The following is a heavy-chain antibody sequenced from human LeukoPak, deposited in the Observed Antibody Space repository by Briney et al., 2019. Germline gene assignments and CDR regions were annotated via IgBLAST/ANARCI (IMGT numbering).Heavy chain of an antibody. J-gene: IGHJ4*02. CDR1: GFTVSNYY. V-gene: IGHV3-66*01. Sequence: PGGSLRLSCAASGFTVSNYYMNWVRQAPGKGLEWVSVVYSGGSTNYADSVRGRFTISRDNSKNTLYLQMNSLRAEDTAVYYCAKDDEANPLRYFDWLLHPDYWGQGTLVTVSS. CDR2: VYSGGST. CDR3: AKDDEANPLRYFDWLLHPDY. D-gene: IGHD3-9*01.